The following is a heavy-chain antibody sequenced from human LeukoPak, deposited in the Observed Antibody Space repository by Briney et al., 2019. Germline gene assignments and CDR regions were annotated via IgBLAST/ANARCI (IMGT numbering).Heavy chain of an antibody. D-gene: IGHD2-15*01. CDR1: GYTFTSYY. CDR2: INPSGGST. Sequence: ASVKVSCKASGYTFTSYYRHWVRRAPGQGLEWMGIINPSGGSTSYAQKFQGRVTMTRDTSTSTVYMELSSLRSEDTAVYYCARDLALAHCSGGSCYELDYWGQGTLVTVSS. J-gene: IGHJ4*02. CDR3: ARDLALAHCSGGSCYELDY. V-gene: IGHV1-46*01.